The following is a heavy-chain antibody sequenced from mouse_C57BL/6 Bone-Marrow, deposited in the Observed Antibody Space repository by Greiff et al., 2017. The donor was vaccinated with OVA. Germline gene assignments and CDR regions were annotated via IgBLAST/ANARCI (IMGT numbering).Heavy chain of an antibody. CDR2: INPSSGYT. V-gene: IGHV1-7*01. CDR1: GYTFTSYW. Sequence: QVQLQQSGAELAKPGASVKLSCKASGYTFTSYWMHWVKQRPGQGLEWIGYINPSSGYTKYNQKFKDKATLTADKSSSTAYMQLSSLTYEDSAVYYCARVAITTVVAGGYWYFDVWGTGTTVTVSS. J-gene: IGHJ1*03. CDR3: ARVAITTVVAGGYWYFDV. D-gene: IGHD1-1*01.